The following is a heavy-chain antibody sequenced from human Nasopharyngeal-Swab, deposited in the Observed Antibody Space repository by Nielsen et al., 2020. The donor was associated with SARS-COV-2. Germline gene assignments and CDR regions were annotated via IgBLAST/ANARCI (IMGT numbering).Heavy chain of an antibody. J-gene: IGHJ4*02. CDR3: ARSVVVPVLPQYYFDY. Sequence: SETLSLTCTVSGGSISSSSYYWGWIRQPPGKGLEWIGSIYYSGSTYYNPSLKSRVTISVDTSKNQFSLKLSSVTAADTAVYYCARSVVVPVLPQYYFDYWGQGTLVTVSS. CDR2: IYYSGST. CDR1: GGSISSSSYY. V-gene: IGHV4-39*01. D-gene: IGHD2-2*01.